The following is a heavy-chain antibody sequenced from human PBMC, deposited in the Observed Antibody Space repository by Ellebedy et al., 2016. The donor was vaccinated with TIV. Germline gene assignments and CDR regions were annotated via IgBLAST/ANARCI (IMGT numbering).Heavy chain of an antibody. V-gene: IGHV3-11*01. D-gene: IGHD2-15*01. Sequence: GESLKISCSASGFIFSDYYMSWMRQAPGKGLEWISYISVGGGFIGYADSVKGRFTIARDNAKNSLYLQMSGLRAEDTAVYYCARHRDGPVAVDDWGQGTLVTVSS. CDR3: ARHRDGPVAVDD. J-gene: IGHJ4*02. CDR1: GFIFSDYY. CDR2: ISVGGGFI.